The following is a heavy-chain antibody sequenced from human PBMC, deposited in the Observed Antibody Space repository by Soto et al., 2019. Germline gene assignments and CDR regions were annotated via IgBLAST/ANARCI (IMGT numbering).Heavy chain of an antibody. Sequence: SETPSLTCAVAGVSLSRVAYSWRWIRQPPGKGLEWIGYIYHSGSSYYNSSLKSRVTISVDRSKNQFSLKLSSVTAADTAVYYCARVPSPWGQGTLVTGSS. J-gene: IGHJ5*02. CDR2: IYHSGSS. V-gene: IGHV4-30-2*01. CDR1: GVSLSRVAYS. CDR3: ARVPSP.